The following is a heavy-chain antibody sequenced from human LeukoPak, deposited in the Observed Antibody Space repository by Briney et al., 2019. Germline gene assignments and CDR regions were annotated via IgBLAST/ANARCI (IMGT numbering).Heavy chain of an antibody. J-gene: IGHJ5*02. V-gene: IGHV4-59*01. Sequence: PSETLSLTCTVSGGSISNYFWSWIRQPPGKGLEWIGHIYHSVSTNYNPSLRSRVSISLDTSKNQFSLNVTSVTAADTAVYYCARVAYYDIVTGYPFNWFDPWGQGTLVTVSS. CDR3: ARVAYYDIVTGYPFNWFDP. CDR1: GGSISNYF. D-gene: IGHD3-9*01. CDR2: IYHSVST.